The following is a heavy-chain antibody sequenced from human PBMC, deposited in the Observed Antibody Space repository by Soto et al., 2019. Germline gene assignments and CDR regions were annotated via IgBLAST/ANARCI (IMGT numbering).Heavy chain of an antibody. Sequence: SETLSPTCTVSGGSISSYYWSWIRQPPGKGLEWIGYIYYSGSTNYNPSLKSRVSISVDTSKNQFSLKLSSVTAADTAVYYCARRYGGNFDYWGQGTLVTVSS. D-gene: IGHD1-26*01. CDR3: ARRYGGNFDY. CDR1: GGSISSYY. V-gene: IGHV4-59*01. J-gene: IGHJ4*02. CDR2: IYYSGST.